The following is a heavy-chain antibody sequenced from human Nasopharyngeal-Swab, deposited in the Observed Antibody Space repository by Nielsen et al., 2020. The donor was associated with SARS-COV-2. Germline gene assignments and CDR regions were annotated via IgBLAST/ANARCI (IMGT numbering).Heavy chain of an antibody. V-gene: IGHV4-39*01. CDR2: IYYSGST. J-gene: IGHJ4*02. D-gene: IGHD6-19*01. CDR3: ANERAIAVAGTFGAKFDY. Sequence: WIRQPPGKGLEWIGSIYYSGSTYYHPSLKSRVTISVDTSKNQFSLKLTSVTAADTAVYYCANERAIAVAGTFGAKFDYWGQGTLVTVSS.